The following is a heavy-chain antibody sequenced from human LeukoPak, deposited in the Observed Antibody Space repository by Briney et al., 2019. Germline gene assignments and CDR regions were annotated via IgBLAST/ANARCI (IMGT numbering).Heavy chain of an antibody. CDR1: GFTFSTHA. CDR2: ILYDGSNK. CDR3: ARVPYGSGTYTDS. Sequence: GGSLRLSCAVSGFTFSTHAMHWVRQAPGKGLEWVALILYDGSNKYYADSVKGRFTISRDNSKNTLYLEMNSLRAEDTALYYCARVPYGSGTYTDSWGQGTLVTASS. D-gene: IGHD3-10*01. V-gene: IGHV3-30-3*01. J-gene: IGHJ4*02.